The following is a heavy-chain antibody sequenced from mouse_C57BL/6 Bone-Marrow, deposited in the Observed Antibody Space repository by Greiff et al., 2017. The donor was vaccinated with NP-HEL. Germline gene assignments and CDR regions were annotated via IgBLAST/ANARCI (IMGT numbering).Heavy chain of an antibody. D-gene: IGHD3-2*02. J-gene: IGHJ4*01. Sequence: VQLQQSGAELARPGASVKLSCKASGYTFTSYGISWVKQRTGQGLEWIGEIYPRSGNTYYNEKFKGKATLTADKSSSTAYMELRSLTSEDSAVYFCARRKRQRRLRAYYYAMDYWGQGTSVTVSS. CDR1: GYTFTSYG. V-gene: IGHV1-81*01. CDR3: ARRKRQRRLRAYYYAMDY. CDR2: IYPRSGNT.